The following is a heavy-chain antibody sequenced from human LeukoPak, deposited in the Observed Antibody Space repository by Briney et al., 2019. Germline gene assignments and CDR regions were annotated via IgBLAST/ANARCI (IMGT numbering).Heavy chain of an antibody. Sequence: GRSLRLSCAASGFTFSSYAKHWVRQAPGKGLEWVAVISYDGSNKYYADSVKGRFTISRDNSKNTLYLQMNSLRAEDTAVYYCARDGGYSYGYYYYYYMDVWGKGTTVTVSS. V-gene: IGHV3-30*04. CDR1: GFTFSSYA. CDR2: ISYDGSNK. CDR3: ARDGGYSYGYYYYYYMDV. D-gene: IGHD5-18*01. J-gene: IGHJ6*03.